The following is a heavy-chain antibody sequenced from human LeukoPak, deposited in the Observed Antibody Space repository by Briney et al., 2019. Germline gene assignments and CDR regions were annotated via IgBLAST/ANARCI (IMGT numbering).Heavy chain of an antibody. V-gene: IGHV3-30*04. J-gene: IGHJ4*02. CDR3: ARDCCSGSYYFDY. CDR2: ISYDGSNK. Sequence: PGGSLRLSCAASGFTFSSYEMNGVRQAPGKGLEWVAVISYDGSNKYYADSVKGRFTISRDNSKNTPYLQMNSLRAEDTAVYYCARDCCSGSYYFDYWGQGTLVTVSS. CDR1: GFTFSSYE. D-gene: IGHD1-26*01.